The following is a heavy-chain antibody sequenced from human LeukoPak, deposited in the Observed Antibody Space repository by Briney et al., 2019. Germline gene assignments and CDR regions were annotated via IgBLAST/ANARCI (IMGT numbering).Heavy chain of an antibody. Sequence: PSETLSLTCTVSGGSISSYYWSWIRQPPGKGLEWIGYIYYSGSTNYNPSLKSRVTISVDTSKNQFSLKLSSVTAADTAVYYCASGTYCSSTSCYPHYWGQGTLVTVSS. J-gene: IGHJ4*02. CDR1: GGSISSYY. CDR3: ASGTYCSSTSCYPHY. CDR2: IYYSGST. D-gene: IGHD2-2*01. V-gene: IGHV4-59*12.